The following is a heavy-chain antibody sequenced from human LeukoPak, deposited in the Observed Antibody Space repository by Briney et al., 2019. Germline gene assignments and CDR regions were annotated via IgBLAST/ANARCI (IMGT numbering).Heavy chain of an antibody. V-gene: IGHV3-7*01. J-gene: IGHJ4*02. CDR1: GFTFTSYW. Sequence: PGGSLRLSCAATGFTFTSYWMNWVRQAPGKGLEWVAGIKQDGSDKYYVDSVKGRFTISRDNAKNSVYPQMNSLRADDTAVYYCARRNLFDYWGQGTLVTVSS. CDR2: IKQDGSDK. CDR3: ARRNLFDY.